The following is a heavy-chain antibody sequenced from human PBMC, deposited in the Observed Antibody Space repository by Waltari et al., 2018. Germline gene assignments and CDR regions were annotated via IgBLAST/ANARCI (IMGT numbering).Heavy chain of an antibody. V-gene: IGHV1-69*10. CDR3: ARRYSSSWTFFDY. CDR1: GGTFSSYA. CDR2: IIPILCIA. Sequence: QVQLVQSGAEVKKPGSSVKVSCKASGGTFSSYAISWVRQAPGQGLEWMGGIIPILCIANYAQKFQGRVTITADKSTSTAYMELGSLRSEDTAVYYCARRYSSSWTFFDYWGQGTLVTVSS. D-gene: IGHD6-13*01. J-gene: IGHJ4*02.